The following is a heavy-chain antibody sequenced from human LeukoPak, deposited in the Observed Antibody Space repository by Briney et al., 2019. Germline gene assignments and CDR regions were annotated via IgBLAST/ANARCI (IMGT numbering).Heavy chain of an antibody. CDR3: ARVGGLLWFGEPKRWFDP. V-gene: IGHV1-8*01. CDR2: MNTNSGNT. CDR1: GYTFTSYD. Sequence: ASVKVSCKASGYTFTSYDINWVRQAPGQGLEWMGWMNTNSGNTGYAQKFQGRVTMTSNTSISTAYMDLSSLRSEDTAVYYCARVGGLLWFGEPKRWFDPWGQGTLVTVSS. D-gene: IGHD3-10*01. J-gene: IGHJ5*02.